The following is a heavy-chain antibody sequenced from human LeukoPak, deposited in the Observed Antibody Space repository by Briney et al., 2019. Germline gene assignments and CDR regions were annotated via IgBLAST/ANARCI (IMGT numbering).Heavy chain of an antibody. CDR1: GNDFSDFY. D-gene: IGHD5/OR15-5a*01. CDR2: INRHSRAT. V-gene: IGHV1-2*02. Sequence: ASVKVSCKASGNDFSDFYFNWVRQAPGRGLEWVGWINRHSRATHYAQRFRGRVTMEASITTAYMELNSLTSDDTAIYYCVTTSVIHTRDPWGQGRLVTVSS. J-gene: IGHJ5*02. CDR3: VTTSVIHTRDP.